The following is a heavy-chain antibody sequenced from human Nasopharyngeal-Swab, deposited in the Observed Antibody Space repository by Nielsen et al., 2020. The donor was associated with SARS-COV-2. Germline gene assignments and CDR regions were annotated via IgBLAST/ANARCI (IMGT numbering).Heavy chain of an antibody. CDR2: MYYSGST. V-gene: IGHV4-39*01. J-gene: IGHJ4*02. CDR3: AREVATYFFDY. D-gene: IGHD5-24*01. CDR1: GGSISSSSHY. Sequence: SETLSLTCTVSGGSISSSSHYWGWIRQPPGKGLEWIGSMYYSGSTYYNPSLKSRVTISVDTSKNQFSLKLSSVTAADTAVYYCAREVATYFFDYWGQGTLVTVSS.